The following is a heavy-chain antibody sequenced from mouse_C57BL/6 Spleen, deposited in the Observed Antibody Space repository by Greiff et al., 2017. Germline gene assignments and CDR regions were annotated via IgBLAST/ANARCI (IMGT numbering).Heavy chain of an antibody. CDR2: IDPSDSYT. CDR1: GYTFTSYW. Sequence: QVQLQQPGAELVMPGASVKLSCKASGYTFTSYWMHWVKQRPGQGLEWIGEIDPSDSYTNYNQKFKGKSTLTVDKSSSTAYMQISSLTSEASAVYDCARSGATVVGPEFAYWGQGTLVTVSA. CDR3: ARSGATVVGPEFAY. J-gene: IGHJ3*01. D-gene: IGHD1-1*01. V-gene: IGHV1-69*01.